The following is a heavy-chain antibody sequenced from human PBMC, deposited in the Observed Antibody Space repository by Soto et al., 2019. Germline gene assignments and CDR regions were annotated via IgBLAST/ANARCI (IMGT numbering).Heavy chain of an antibody. CDR3: AKKMYIVGSTLGDY. D-gene: IGHD1-26*01. J-gene: IGHJ4*02. Sequence: PGGSLRLSCAASGFTFSSYAMSWVRQAPGKGLEWVSVISGGGESTYYADSVKGRFTISRDNSKSTLYLQMSSLRAEDTAIYYCAKKMYIVGSTLGDYWGQGTLVTVSS. CDR2: ISGGGEST. CDR1: GFTFSSYA. V-gene: IGHV3-23*01.